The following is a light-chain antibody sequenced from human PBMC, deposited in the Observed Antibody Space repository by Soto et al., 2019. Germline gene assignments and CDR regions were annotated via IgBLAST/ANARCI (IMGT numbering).Light chain of an antibody. Sequence: DIQMTQSPSSLSASVGDRVTITCRASQSISSYLNWYQQKPGKAPKLLIYAASSLQSGVPSRFSSSGSGTDFTLTISSLQPEDFATYYCQQSYSTPTTFGQGTKV. J-gene: IGKJ1*01. V-gene: IGKV1-39*01. CDR2: AAS. CDR1: QSISSY. CDR3: QQSYSTPTT.